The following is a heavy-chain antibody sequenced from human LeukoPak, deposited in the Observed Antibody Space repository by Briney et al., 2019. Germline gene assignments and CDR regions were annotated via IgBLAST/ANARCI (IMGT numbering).Heavy chain of an antibody. D-gene: IGHD1-1*01. CDR1: GFTFSSYE. V-gene: IGHV3-48*03. CDR2: ISSSGSTI. CDR3: AKDGYDYYYYYMDV. Sequence: GGSLRLSCAASGFTFSSYEMNWVRQAPGKGLEWVSYISSSGSTIYYADSVKGRFTISRDNSKNTLYLQMNSLRAEDTAVYYCAKDGYDYYYYYMDVWGKGTTVTVSS. J-gene: IGHJ6*03.